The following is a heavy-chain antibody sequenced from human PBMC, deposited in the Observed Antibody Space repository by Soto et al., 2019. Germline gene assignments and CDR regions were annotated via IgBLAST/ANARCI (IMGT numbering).Heavy chain of an antibody. J-gene: IGHJ4*02. CDR1: GGSVSSGSYY. V-gene: IGHV4-61*01. CDR3: AREIYGGNSHYFDY. CDR2: IYYSGST. D-gene: IGHD4-17*01. Sequence: PSETLSLTCTVSGGSVSSGSYYWSWIRQPPWKGLEWIGYIYYSGSTNYNPSLKSRGTISVDTSKNQFSLKLSSVTAADTAVYYCAREIYGGNSHYFDYWGQGTLVTVSS.